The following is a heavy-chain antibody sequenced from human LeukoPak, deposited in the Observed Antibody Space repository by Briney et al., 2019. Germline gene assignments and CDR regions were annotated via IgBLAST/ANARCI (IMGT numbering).Heavy chain of an antibody. D-gene: IGHD2-15*01. CDR1: GFTFSSYA. Sequence: PGGPLRLSCAASGFTFSSYAMSWLRPAPGKGLEWVAAISGSGGSTYYADSVKGRFTISRDNSKHTLYLQMNSLRAEVTAVYYCTKSNSGDRPKPTFDHWGQGTLVTVSS. J-gene: IGHJ4*02. V-gene: IGHV3-23*01. CDR2: ISGSGGST. CDR3: TKSNSGDRPKPTFDH.